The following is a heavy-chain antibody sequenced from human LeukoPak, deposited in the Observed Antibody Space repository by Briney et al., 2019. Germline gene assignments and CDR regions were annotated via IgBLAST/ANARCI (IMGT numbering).Heavy chain of an antibody. CDR2: INHSGST. CDR1: GGSFSGYY. V-gene: IGHV4-34*01. J-gene: IGHJ3*02. D-gene: IGHD6-19*01. CDR3: ARLAVGAFDI. Sequence: SETLSLTCAVYGGSFSGYYWSWIRQPPGKGLEWIGEINHSGSTNYNPSLKSRVTISVDKSKNQFSLKLSSVTAADTAVYYCARLAVGAFDIWGQGTMVTVSS.